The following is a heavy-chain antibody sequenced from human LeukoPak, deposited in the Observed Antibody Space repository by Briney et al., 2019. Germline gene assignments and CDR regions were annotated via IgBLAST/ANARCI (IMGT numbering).Heavy chain of an antibody. CDR1: GGSISSSNW. CDR2: IYHSGST. Sequence: SETLSLTCAVSGGSISSSNWWSWVRQPPGKGLEWIGEIYHSGSTNYNPSLKSRVTISVDKSKNRFSLKLSSVTAADTAVYYCARVSSGTDPTLDYWGQGTLVTVSS. J-gene: IGHJ4*02. CDR3: ARVSSGTDPTLDY. D-gene: IGHD3-10*01. V-gene: IGHV4-4*02.